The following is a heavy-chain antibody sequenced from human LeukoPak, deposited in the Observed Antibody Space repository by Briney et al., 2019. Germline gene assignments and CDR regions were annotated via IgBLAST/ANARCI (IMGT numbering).Heavy chain of an antibody. Sequence: PSETLSLTCTVSGASIRSYCWSWIRQAPGKGLEWVGFISYSGYTSYSPSLKSRVAISVDTSKSQFSLRLTSMTVADTAIYYCARGRNDNGGMFFDSWAQGTLVTVSS. CDR1: GASIRSYC. D-gene: IGHD4-23*01. J-gene: IGHJ4*02. V-gene: IGHV4-59*01. CDR2: ISYSGYT. CDR3: ARGRNDNGGMFFDS.